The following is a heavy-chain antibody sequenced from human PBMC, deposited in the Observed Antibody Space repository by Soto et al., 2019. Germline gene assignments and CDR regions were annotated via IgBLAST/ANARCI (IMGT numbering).Heavy chain of an antibody. CDR3: ATLYSCGRPAGGGYYYGMEE. J-gene: IGHJ6*01. Sequence: SETLCLTCAVYGGSFSGYYWSWIRQPPGKGLEWIGEINHSGSTNYNPSLKSRVTISVDTSKNQFSLKLSSVTAADTAVYYSATLYSCGRPAGGGYYYGMEEWGKGTTVTVS. CDR1: GGSFSGYY. CDR2: INHSGST. D-gene: IGHD6-25*01. V-gene: IGHV4-34*01.